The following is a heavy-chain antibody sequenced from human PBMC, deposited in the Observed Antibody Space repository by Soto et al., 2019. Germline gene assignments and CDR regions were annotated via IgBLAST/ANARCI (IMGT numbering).Heavy chain of an antibody. D-gene: IGHD2-21*02. CDR1: GGTFSSYA. Sequence: QVQLVQSGAEVKKPGSSVKVSCKASGGTFSSYAISWVRQAPGQGLEWMGGIIPIFSTANYAQKFQGRVTITADESTSSAYMELSSLRSEDTAVYYCARDTAYCGGDCRFFDLWGRGTLVTVSS. J-gene: IGHJ2*01. CDR3: ARDTAYCGGDCRFFDL. V-gene: IGHV1-69*12. CDR2: IIPIFSTA.